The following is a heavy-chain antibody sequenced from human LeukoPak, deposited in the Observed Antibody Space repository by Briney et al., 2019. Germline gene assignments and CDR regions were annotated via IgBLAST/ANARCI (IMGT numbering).Heavy chain of an antibody. D-gene: IGHD5-24*01. CDR3: AKKVTITGWLYYFDY. J-gene: IGHJ4*02. Sequence: GPSLTPSLAASGPTVSTYGAHSARQDARKWLGWVAVITFDGTNKYYAASVKGGFTISRANSKNTLYLQMNMRRAEDTAVYSCAKKVTITGWLYYFDYWGQGTLVTVSS. CDR2: ITFDGTNK. CDR1: GPTVSTYG. V-gene: IGHV3-33*05.